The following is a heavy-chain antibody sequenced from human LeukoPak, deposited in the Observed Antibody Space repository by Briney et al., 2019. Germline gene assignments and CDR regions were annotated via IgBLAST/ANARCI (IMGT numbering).Heavy chain of an antibody. J-gene: IGHJ6*03. V-gene: IGHV2-5*02. CDR2: IYWDDDK. CDR3: AHAVPSGSGSYSFYYYYMDV. D-gene: IGHD3-10*01. Sequence: SGPTLVKPTQTLTLTCTFSGFSLSTSGVGVGWIRQPPGKAREWLALIYWDDDKRYSPSLKSRLTITKDTSKNQVVLTMTNMDPVDTATYYCAHAVPSGSGSYSFYYYYMDVWGKGTTVTVSS. CDR1: GFSLSTSGVG.